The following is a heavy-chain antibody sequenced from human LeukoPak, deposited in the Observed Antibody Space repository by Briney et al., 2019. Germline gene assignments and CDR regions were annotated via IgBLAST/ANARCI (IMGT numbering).Heavy chain of an antibody. CDR1: GFTFSSYW. V-gene: IGHV3-7*04. D-gene: IGHD3-9*01. J-gene: IGHJ6*02. Sequence: GSLRLSCAASGFTFSSYWMSWVRQAPGKGLEWVANIKQDGSEKYYVDSVKGRFTISRDNAKSSLYLQMNSLRAEDTAVYYCAGGSYDILTGYSLGMDVWGQGTTVTVSS. CDR2: IKQDGSEK. CDR3: AGGSYDILTGYSLGMDV.